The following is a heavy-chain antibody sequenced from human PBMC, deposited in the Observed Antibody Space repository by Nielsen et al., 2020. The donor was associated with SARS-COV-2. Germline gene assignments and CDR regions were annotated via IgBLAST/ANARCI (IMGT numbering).Heavy chain of an antibody. D-gene: IGHD5-24*01. CDR1: GFTFGDYA. CDR3: TRSVRWLQYGDY. J-gene: IGHJ4*02. CDR2: IRSKAYGGTT. Sequence: SLRLSCTASGFTFGDYAMSWVRQAPGKGLEWVGFIRSKAYGGTTEYAASVKGRFTISRDDSKSIAYLQMNSLKTEDTAVYYCTRSVRWLQYGDYWGQGTLVTVSS. V-gene: IGHV3-49*04.